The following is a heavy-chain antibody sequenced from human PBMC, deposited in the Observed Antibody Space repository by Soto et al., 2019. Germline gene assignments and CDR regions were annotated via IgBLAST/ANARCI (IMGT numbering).Heavy chain of an antibody. Sequence: ESLKISCKGSGYSFTSNWIAWVRQMPGKGLEWMGIIYPGDSDSRYSPSFQGQVTISADTSVSTAYLQWSSLKASDTAIYYCARRLNYFASGDDQHYFDFWAQRTQVTVSS. J-gene: IGHJ4*02. CDR1: GYSFTSNW. D-gene: IGHD2-21*02. CDR3: ARRLNYFASGDDQHYFDF. CDR2: IYPGDSDS. V-gene: IGHV5-51*01.